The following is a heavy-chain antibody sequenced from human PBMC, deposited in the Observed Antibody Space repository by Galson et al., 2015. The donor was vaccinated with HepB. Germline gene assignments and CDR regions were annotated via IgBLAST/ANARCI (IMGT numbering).Heavy chain of an antibody. J-gene: IGHJ6*02. CDR1: GYSFTSYW. V-gene: IGHV5-51*01. CDR2: IYPGDSDT. D-gene: IGHD2-15*01. CDR3: ATSRYCSGGSCLDFGRNYYYGMDV. Sequence: QSGAEVKKPGESLKISCKGSGYSFTSYWIGWVRQMPGKGLEWMGIIYPGDSDTRYSPSFQGQVTISADKSISTAYLQWSSLKASDTAMYYCATSRYCSGGSCLDFGRNYYYGMDVWGQGTTVTVSS.